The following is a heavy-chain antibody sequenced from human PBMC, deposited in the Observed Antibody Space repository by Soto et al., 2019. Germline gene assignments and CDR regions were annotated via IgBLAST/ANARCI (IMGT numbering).Heavy chain of an antibody. CDR3: ARNREIQLWFGHLSRSYYYGMDV. Sequence: GGSLRLSCAASGFTFSSYAMHWVRQAPGKGLEWVAVISYDGSNKYYADSVKGRFTISRDNSKNTLYLQMNSLRAEDTAVYYCARNREIQLWFGHLSRSYYYGMDVWGQGTTVTVSS. J-gene: IGHJ6*02. V-gene: IGHV3-30-3*01. CDR1: GFTFSSYA. D-gene: IGHD5-18*01. CDR2: ISYDGSNK.